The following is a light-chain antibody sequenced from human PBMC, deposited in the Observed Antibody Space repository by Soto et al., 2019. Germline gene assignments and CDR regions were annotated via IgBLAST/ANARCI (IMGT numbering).Light chain of an antibody. V-gene: IGKV3-15*01. CDR3: KQVNVYPST. CDR1: VRVSSY. CDR2: GES. J-gene: IGKJ4*01. Sequence: IVMTQSPATLSLSPGERATLSCRASVRVSSYVAWHHQKPGQAPRLLTYGESPRPTGIQASFSGSGSGTEFPLTISSLQSEDFETYYCKQVNVYPSTFGGGTKV.